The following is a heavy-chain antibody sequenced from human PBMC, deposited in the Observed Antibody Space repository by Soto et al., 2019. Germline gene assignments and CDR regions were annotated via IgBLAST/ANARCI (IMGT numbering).Heavy chain of an antibody. CDR1: GFTVSSNY. J-gene: IGHJ6*02. CDR3: ARDRGQSSFPFDYHGMDV. Sequence: EVQLVETGGGLIQPGGSLRLSCAASGFTVSSNYMSWVRQAPGKGLEWVAVIYSGGSTYYADSVKGRLTISRDNSKNTLYLQMNSLRAEDTAVYYCARDRGQSSFPFDYHGMDVWGQGTTVTVSS. D-gene: IGHD2-2*01. V-gene: IGHV3-53*02. CDR2: IYSGGST.